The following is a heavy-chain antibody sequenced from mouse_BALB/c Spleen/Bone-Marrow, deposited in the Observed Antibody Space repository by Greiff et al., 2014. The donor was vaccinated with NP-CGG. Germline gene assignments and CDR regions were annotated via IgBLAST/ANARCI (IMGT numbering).Heavy chain of an antibody. J-gene: IGHJ3*01. V-gene: IGHV1-18*01. CDR3: AREGGSWFAY. D-gene: IGHD3-1*01. CDR1: GYTFTEYT. Sequence: VQLQQSGPELVKPGASVKISCKTSGYTFTEYTMHWGKQSHGKSLERIGGINPNNGGTSYNQKFKGKATLTVDKSSSTAYMELRSLTSEDSAVYYCAREGGSWFAYWGQGTLVTVSA. CDR2: INPNNGGT.